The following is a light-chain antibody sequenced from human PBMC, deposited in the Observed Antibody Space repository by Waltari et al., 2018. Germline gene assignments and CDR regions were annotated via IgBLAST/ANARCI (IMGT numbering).Light chain of an antibody. V-gene: IGKV3-11*01. CDR1: QSVGSY. Sequence: EIVFPQSPATLSLSPGEGATLPCRASQSVGSYLAWYQQRPGQAPRLLIHDSYIRATGIPGRFSGSGSGTDFTLTISSLEPEDFAVYYCQQRGNWPPSFGGGTKVEIK. CDR3: QQRGNWPPS. J-gene: IGKJ4*01. CDR2: DSY.